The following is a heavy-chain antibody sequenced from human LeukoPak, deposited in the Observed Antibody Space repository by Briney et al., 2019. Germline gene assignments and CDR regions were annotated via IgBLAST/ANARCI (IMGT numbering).Heavy chain of an antibody. CDR2: MWSDGDNR. D-gene: IGHD2-15*01. CDR3: VRDRCSGGSCPLFDY. Sequence: GGSLRLSRAASGFTFGTYAMHWVRQAPGKGLEWVAVMWSDGDNRYYADSVKGRFTISRDNSKNTLYLQMNSLRAEDTAVYYCVRDRCSGGSCPLFDYWGQRALGSVSS. V-gene: IGHV3-33*01. J-gene: IGHJ4*02. CDR1: GFTFGTYA.